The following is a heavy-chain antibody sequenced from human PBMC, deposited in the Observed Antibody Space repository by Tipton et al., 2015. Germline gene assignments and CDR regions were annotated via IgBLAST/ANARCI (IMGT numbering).Heavy chain of an antibody. CDR3: ARARGRHGGLFDS. Sequence: TLSLTCTVSGGSVSSGSYYWSWIRQPPGKELEWIGYIYYSGSTNYNPSLKSRVTISVDTSKNQFSLKLSSVTAADTAVYYCARARGRHGGLFDSWGQGTLVTVSS. CDR1: GGSVSSGSYY. D-gene: IGHD4-23*01. J-gene: IGHJ4*02. V-gene: IGHV4-61*01. CDR2: IYYSGST.